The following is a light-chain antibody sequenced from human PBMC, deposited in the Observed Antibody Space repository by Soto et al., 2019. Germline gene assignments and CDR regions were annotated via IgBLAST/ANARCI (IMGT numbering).Light chain of an antibody. CDR3: QRYNAFSQT. J-gene: IGKJ1*01. CDR2: DAS. V-gene: IGKV1-5*01. CDR1: QSLNSW. Sequence: DIQMTQSPSTLSASVGDTVTITCRASQSLNSWVAWFQQKPGKAPKVLIYDASTLENGVPSRFSGSRSGTDFTLTIDSLQPDDVATYYCQRYNAFSQTFGQGTKVEI.